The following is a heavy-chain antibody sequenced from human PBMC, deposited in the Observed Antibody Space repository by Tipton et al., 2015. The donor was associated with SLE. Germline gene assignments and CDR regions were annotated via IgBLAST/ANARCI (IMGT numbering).Heavy chain of an antibody. J-gene: IGHJ4*02. CDR1: GYTFTSYD. D-gene: IGHD3-16*01. CDR2: MNPNSGNT. Sequence: QVQLVQSGPEVKKPGASVKVSCKASGYTFTSYDINWVRQAPGQGLEWMGWMNPNSGNTGYAQKFQGRVTMTRNTSISTVYMEVSGLRSEDTAGYYCARGPKRLGGRGGYYFDYWGQGILVTVSS. CDR3: ARGPKRLGGRGGYYFDY. V-gene: IGHV1-8*01.